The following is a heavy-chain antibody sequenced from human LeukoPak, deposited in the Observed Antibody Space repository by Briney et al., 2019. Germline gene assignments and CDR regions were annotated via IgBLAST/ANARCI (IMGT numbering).Heavy chain of an antibody. CDR3: SPGRSGS. CDR2: ISGSGGAT. J-gene: IGHJ4*02. V-gene: IGHV3-23*01. CDR1: GFTFNTYG. D-gene: IGHD6-19*01. Sequence: GGTLRLSCAASGFTFNTYGMSWVRQAPGKGLEWVSGISGSGGATYYADSVKGRFTISRDNAKNSLYLQMNSLRAEDTAVYYCSPGRSGSWGQGTLVTVSS.